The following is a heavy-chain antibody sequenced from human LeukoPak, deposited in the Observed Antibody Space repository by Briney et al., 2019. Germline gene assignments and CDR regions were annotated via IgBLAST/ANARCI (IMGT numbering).Heavy chain of an antibody. J-gene: IGHJ4*02. CDR1: GFTFSSYG. D-gene: IGHD2-15*01. CDR2: IWYDGSNK. V-gene: IGHV3-33*01. CDR3: ASSVDDYGDY. Sequence: GGSLRLSCAASGFTFSSYGMHWVRQAPGTGLEWVAVIWYDGSNKYYADSVKGRFTISRDNSKNTLYLQMNSLRAEDTAVYYCASSVDDYGDYWGQGTLVTVSS.